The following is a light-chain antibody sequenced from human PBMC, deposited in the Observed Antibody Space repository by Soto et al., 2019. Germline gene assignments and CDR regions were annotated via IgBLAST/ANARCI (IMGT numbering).Light chain of an antibody. CDR3: CSYADNNIYV. CDR1: SGDVGGYNL. J-gene: IGLJ1*01. CDR2: EVN. Sequence: QSVLTQPPSASGSLGQSVTIPCTGTSGDVGGYNLVSWYQQHPGKAPQLMIYEVNKRPSGVPDRFSGSKSGNTASLTVSGLQAEDEADYYCCSYADNNIYVFGTGTKVTVL. V-gene: IGLV2-8*01.